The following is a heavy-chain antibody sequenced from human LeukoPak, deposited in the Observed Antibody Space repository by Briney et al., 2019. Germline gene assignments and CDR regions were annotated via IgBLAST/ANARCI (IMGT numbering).Heavy chain of an antibody. CDR1: GFTFDDYT. Sequence: GGSLRLSCAASGFTFDDYTMHWVREAPGRGLECVSLISWDGDSTYYSDSVKGRFTISRDNNKNSLYLQMNSLRTEDTALYYCATAPYDSIGIFDYWGQGTLVTVSS. V-gene: IGHV3-43*01. D-gene: IGHD3-22*01. J-gene: IGHJ4*02. CDR2: ISWDGDST. CDR3: ATAPYDSIGIFDY.